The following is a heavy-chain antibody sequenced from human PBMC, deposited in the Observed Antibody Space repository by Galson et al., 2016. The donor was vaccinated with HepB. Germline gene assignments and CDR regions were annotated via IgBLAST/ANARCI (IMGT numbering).Heavy chain of an antibody. CDR3: ARDSVQFRGSDY. CDR1: GGSIRSDGYF. V-gene: IGHV4-31*03. CDR2: IYHTGTT. J-gene: IGHJ4*02. Sequence: TLSLTCIVSGGSIRSDGYFWSWIRQHPGKGLEWIGYIYHTGTTYYNPSLKSRVTISVDRSNNRFSLEVNSVTAADTAVYYCARDSVQFRGSDYWGRGTLVIVSS. D-gene: IGHD3-10*01.